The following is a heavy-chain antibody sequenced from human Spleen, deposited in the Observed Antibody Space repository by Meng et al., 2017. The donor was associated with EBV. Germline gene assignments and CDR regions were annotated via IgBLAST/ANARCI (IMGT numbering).Heavy chain of an antibody. CDR1: GGTFSSYA. CDR2: ISPISGTA. Sequence: HAQLVQPGGDRKESGSSVKFTCKASGGTFSSYAFSWVRPAPGQGLEWMGGISPISGTAHDAQKFQGRVTITADKSTSTAYMELSRLRSEDTAVYYCARGEQTEVWFDPWGQGTLVTVSS. J-gene: IGHJ5*02. CDR3: ARGEQTEVWFDP. V-gene: IGHV1-69*06. D-gene: IGHD1/OR15-1a*01.